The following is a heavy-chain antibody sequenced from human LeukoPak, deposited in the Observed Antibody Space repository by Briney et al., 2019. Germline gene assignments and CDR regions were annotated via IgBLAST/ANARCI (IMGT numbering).Heavy chain of an antibody. CDR2: LYSGGDT. CDR1: GFTVTSNY. J-gene: IGHJ4*02. Sequence: GGSLRLSCAVSGFTVTSNYMSWVRQAPGKGLEWVSVLYSGGDTYYADSVRGRFTISRHNFKTTLYLQINSLRPGDTAVYYCARGGGDYNPFDYWGQGTLVTVSS. CDR3: ARGGGDYNPFDY. D-gene: IGHD4-17*01. V-gene: IGHV3-53*04.